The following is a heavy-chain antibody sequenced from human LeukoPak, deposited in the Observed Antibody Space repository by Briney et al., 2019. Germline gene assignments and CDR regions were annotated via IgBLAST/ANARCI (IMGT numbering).Heavy chain of an antibody. J-gene: IGHJ6*02. CDR1: GFTFSNYA. V-gene: IGHV3-23*01. D-gene: IGHD3-22*01. CDR2: ISGSGGNP. CDR3: AKAGFDSSGSRYYYYGMDV. Sequence: GGSLRLSCAASGFTFSNYAMNWVRQAPGKGLEWVSTISGSGGNPYYADSVKGRFTISRDNSKKMLYLQMNSLRAEDTAVYYCAKAGFDSSGSRYYYYGMDVWGQGTTVTVSS.